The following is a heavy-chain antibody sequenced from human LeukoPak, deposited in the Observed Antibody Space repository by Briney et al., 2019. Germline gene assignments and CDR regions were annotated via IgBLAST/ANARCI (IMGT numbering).Heavy chain of an antibody. Sequence: SETLSLTCAVYGGSFSGYYWSWIRQPPGKGLEWIGEINHSGSTNYNPSLKSRVTISVDTSKNQFSLKLSSVTAADTAVYYCAKDNLSYGGSFHFDFWGQGTLVTVSS. V-gene: IGHV4-34*01. J-gene: IGHJ4*02. CDR2: INHSGST. CDR3: AKDNLSYGGSFHFDF. D-gene: IGHD1-26*01. CDR1: GGSFSGYY.